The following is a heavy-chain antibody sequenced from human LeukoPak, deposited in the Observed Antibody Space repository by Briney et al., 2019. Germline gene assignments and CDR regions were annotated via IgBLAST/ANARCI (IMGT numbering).Heavy chain of an antibody. CDR2: INPNSGVT. D-gene: IGHD2-21*02. J-gene: IGHJ4*02. Sequence: GASVKVSCKASGYTFTGYYMHWVRQAPGQGLEWMGWINPNSGVTNYAEKFQGRVTMTSDTSISTAYMELSRLRSDDTAVYYCARGKTTVYCGGDCYAFDYWGQGSLVTVSS. V-gene: IGHV1-2*02. CDR1: GYTFTGYY. CDR3: ARGKTTVYCGGDCYAFDY.